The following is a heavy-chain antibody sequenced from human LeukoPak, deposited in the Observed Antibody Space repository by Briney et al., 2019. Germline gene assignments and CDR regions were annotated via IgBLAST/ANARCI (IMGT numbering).Heavy chain of an antibody. V-gene: IGHV4-31*03. Sequence: PSQTLSLTCTVSGDSVTSGTYYWSWIRQHPGKGLQWIGHIYFTGTTYYTPSLKSRLTISIDTYKNQFSLTLTSVSAEDTGFYYCARGYSSGWTDNWGQGTLVTVSS. J-gene: IGHJ4*02. CDR1: GDSVTSGTYY. D-gene: IGHD6-19*01. CDR2: IYFTGTT. CDR3: ARGYSSGWTDN.